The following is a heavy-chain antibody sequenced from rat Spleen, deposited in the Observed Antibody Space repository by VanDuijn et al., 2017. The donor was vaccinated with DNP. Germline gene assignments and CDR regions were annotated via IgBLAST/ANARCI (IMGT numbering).Heavy chain of an antibody. Sequence: EVQLVESGGGLVQPGGSLKLSCAASGFTFSDYYMAWVRQAPTKGLEWVAAISHDGNSTYYRDSVKGRFTISRDNAENTVYLQMSSLRSEDTATYYCASWAPIAPLSTSNYWGQGVMVTVSS. V-gene: IGHV5-7*01. CDR2: ISHDGNST. D-gene: IGHD1-2*01. CDR1: GFTFSDYY. J-gene: IGHJ2*01. CDR3: ASWAPIAPLSTSNY.